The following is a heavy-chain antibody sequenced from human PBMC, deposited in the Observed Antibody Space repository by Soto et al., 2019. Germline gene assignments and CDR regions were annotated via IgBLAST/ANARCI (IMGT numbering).Heavy chain of an antibody. CDR3: ARLYGDYGFDRLNWFDP. CDR2: INHSGST. Sequence: SETLSLTCAVSGGSISSGGYSWSWIRQPPGKGLEWIGEINHSGSTNYNPSLKSRVTISVDTSKNQFSLKLSSVTAADTAVYYCARLYGDYGFDRLNWFDPWGQGTLVTVSS. J-gene: IGHJ5*02. V-gene: IGHV4-34*01. CDR1: GGSISSGGYS. D-gene: IGHD4-17*01.